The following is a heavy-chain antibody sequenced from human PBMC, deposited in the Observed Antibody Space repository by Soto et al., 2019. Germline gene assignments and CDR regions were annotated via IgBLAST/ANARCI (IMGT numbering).Heavy chain of an antibody. Sequence: EVQLVETGGGLIQPGGSLRLSCAASGLTVSSNYMNWVRQAPGKGLEWVSVLYSGGSTHYAGSVKGRFIISRVNSKNTLYLQMNSLRVEDTAVYYCARDRPGDEGDGFDIWGHGTMVTVSS. CDR3: ARDRPGDEGDGFDI. V-gene: IGHV3-53*02. J-gene: IGHJ3*02. D-gene: IGHD3-10*01. CDR2: LYSGGST. CDR1: GLTVSSNY.